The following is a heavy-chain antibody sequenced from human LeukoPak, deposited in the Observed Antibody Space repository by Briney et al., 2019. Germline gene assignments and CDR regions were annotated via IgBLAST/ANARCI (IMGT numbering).Heavy chain of an antibody. D-gene: IGHD2-2*02. CDR1: GFNFRRTG. CDR3: AKEGYMVYYFDY. V-gene: IGHV3-30*18. CDR2: ISYDGSAK. Sequence: HPGRSLRLSCASSGFNFRRTGMHWVRQAPGKGLEWVAFISYDGSAKYYADSVKGRFTISGDNSKDILNLQMNSLRAEDTAVYYCAKEGYMVYYFDYWGQGTLVTVSS. J-gene: IGHJ4*02.